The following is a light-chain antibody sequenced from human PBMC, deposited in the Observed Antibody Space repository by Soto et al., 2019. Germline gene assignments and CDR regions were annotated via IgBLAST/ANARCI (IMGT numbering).Light chain of an antibody. Sequence: EILMTQSPATLSVSPGERVTLSCRASQSVSSKLAWYQQRPGQAPRLLIYAASTRATGVPSRFSGSGSGTEFIFTISSLQSEDNALYYCQQYYNWQPRFGQGTKVDI. V-gene: IGKV3-15*01. J-gene: IGKJ1*01. CDR3: QQYYNWQPR. CDR1: QSVSSK. CDR2: AAS.